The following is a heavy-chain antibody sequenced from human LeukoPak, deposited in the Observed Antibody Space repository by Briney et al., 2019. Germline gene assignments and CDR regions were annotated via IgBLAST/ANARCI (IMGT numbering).Heavy chain of an antibody. Sequence: PGGSLRLSCAASGFTFSSYHMNWVRQAPGKGLEWIGYIYYSGSTNYNPSLKSRVTISVDTSKNQFSLKLSSVTAADTAVYYCARSGVRDVAAAGTIDYWGQEPWSPSPQ. V-gene: IGHV4-59*08. CDR2: IYYSGST. CDR3: ARSGVRDVAAAGTIDY. J-gene: IGHJ4*01. CDR1: GFTFSSYH. D-gene: IGHD6-13*01.